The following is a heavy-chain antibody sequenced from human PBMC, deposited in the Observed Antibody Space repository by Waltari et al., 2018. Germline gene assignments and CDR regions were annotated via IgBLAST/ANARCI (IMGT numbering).Heavy chain of an antibody. CDR1: GGSISSSSYY. V-gene: IGHV4-39*01. D-gene: IGHD3-22*01. J-gene: IGHJ4*02. CDR3: ARSLYYYDSSGYYYVPNFDY. Sequence: QLQLQESGPGLVKPSETLSLTCTVSGGSISSSSYYWGWIRQPPGKGLEWIGSIYYSGSTYYNPSLKSRVTISVDTSKNQFSLKLSSVTAADTAVYYCARSLYYYDSSGYYYVPNFDYWGQGTLVTVSS. CDR2: IYYSGST.